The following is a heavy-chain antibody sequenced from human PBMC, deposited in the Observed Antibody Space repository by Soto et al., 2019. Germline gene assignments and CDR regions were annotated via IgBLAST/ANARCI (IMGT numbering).Heavy chain of an antibody. J-gene: IGHJ4*02. Sequence: GESLKISCKGSGYSFTSYWIGWVRQMPGKGLEWMGIIYPGDSDTRYSPSFQGQVTISADKSISTAYLQWSSLKASDTAMYYCARHAPDDFWSGYYIVPDYWGQGTLVTVSS. CDR3: ARHAPDDFWSGYYIVPDY. D-gene: IGHD3-3*01. CDR2: IYPGDSDT. V-gene: IGHV5-51*01. CDR1: GYSFTSYW.